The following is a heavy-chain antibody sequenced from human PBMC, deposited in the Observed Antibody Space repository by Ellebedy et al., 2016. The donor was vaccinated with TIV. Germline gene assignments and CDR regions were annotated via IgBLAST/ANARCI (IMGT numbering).Heavy chain of an antibody. D-gene: IGHD3-22*01. V-gene: IGHV3-74*03. CDR2: IKYDGIAT. J-gene: IGHJ4*02. CDR3: VRDRATYYDGNGSKVND. CDR1: GFTFSSYW. Sequence: PGGSLRLSCAASGFTFSSYWMHWVRQAPGKGLVWVSTIKYDGIATKYADSVKGRFTISRDNAKNTLHLQMNDLRAEDTAVYYCVRDRATYYDGNGSKVNDWGQGTSVTVS.